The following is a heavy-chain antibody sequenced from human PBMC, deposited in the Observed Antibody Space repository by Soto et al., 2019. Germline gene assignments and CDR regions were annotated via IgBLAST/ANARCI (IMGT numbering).Heavy chain of an antibody. CDR1: GGSLSNYG. CDR3: VRGDATKLVVTTDYAMDV. D-gene: IGHD4-17*01. CDR2: IIPVFGTP. V-gene: IGHV1-69*12. Sequence: QVQLVQSGAEVKKPGSSVKVSCKASGGSLSNYGISWVRQAPGQGLEWMGAIIPVFGTPNYAQKFQDRVTITADESTTTVYMEVRSLTSEDTAVYYCVRGDATKLVVTTDYAMDVWGQGTTVTVSS. J-gene: IGHJ6*02.